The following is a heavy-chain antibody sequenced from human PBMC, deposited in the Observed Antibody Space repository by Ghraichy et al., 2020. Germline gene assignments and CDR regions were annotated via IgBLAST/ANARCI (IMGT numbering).Heavy chain of an antibody. D-gene: IGHD3-3*01. Sequence: SETLSLTCTVSGGSISSYYWSWIRQPPGKGLEWIGYIYYSGSTNYNPSLKSRVTISVDTSKNQFSLKLSSVTAADTAVYYCARAPPYYDFWSGYYTAGSGFDYWGQGTLVTVSS. CDR1: GGSISSYY. J-gene: IGHJ4*02. CDR3: ARAPPYYDFWSGYYTAGSGFDY. CDR2: IYYSGST. V-gene: IGHV4-59*01.